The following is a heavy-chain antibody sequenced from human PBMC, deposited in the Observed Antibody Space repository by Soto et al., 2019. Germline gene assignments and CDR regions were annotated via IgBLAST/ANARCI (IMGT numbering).Heavy chain of an antibody. J-gene: IGHJ6*02. Sequence: SETLSLTCAVYGGSFSGYYWSWIRQPPGKGLEWIGEINHSGSTNYNPSLKSRVTISVDTSKNQFSLKLSSVTAADTAVYYCARLLLIHRARMDVWGQGTTVTVS. CDR3: ARLLLIHRARMDV. D-gene: IGHD1-26*01. CDR2: INHSGST. CDR1: GGSFSGYY. V-gene: IGHV4-34*01.